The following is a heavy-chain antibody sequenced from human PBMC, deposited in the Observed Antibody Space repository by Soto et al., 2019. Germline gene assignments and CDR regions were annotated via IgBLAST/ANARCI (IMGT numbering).Heavy chain of an antibody. CDR3: ARAWAYGDSESAFDI. V-gene: IGHV1-3*01. Sequence: QVQLVQSGAEVKKPGASVKVSCKASGYTFTSYAMHWVRQAPGQSLEWMGWINAGNGHTKYSQKFQGRVTITRDTSESPAYMELSGLRSEDTDVYYCARAWAYGDSESAFDIWGQGTMVTVSS. D-gene: IGHD4-17*01. CDR2: INAGNGHT. J-gene: IGHJ3*02. CDR1: GYTFTSYA.